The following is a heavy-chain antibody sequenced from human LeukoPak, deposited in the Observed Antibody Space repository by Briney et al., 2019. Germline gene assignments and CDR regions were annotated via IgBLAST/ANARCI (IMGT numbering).Heavy chain of an antibody. V-gene: IGHV1-69*04. D-gene: IGHD6-13*01. CDR2: IIPILGIA. Sequence: SVKVSCKASGYTFTSYDISWVRQAPGQGLEWMGRIIPILGIANYAQKFQGRVTITADKSTSTAYMELSSLRSEDMAVYYCARGKDAAGTPYYYYGMDVWGQGTTVTVSS. CDR1: GYTFTSYD. J-gene: IGHJ6*02. CDR3: ARGKDAAGTPYYYYGMDV.